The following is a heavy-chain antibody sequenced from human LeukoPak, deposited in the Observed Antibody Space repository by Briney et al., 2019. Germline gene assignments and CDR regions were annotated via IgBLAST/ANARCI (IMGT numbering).Heavy chain of an antibody. Sequence: SVKVSCKASGYTFTSYYMHWVRQGPGQGLEWMGRIIPILGIANYAQKFQGRVTITADKSTGTAYMEMTSLRSEDTAVYYCARGLLTARARDAFDIWGQGTMVTVSS. V-gene: IGHV1-69*04. D-gene: IGHD7-27*01. CDR2: IIPILGIA. CDR3: ARGLLTARARDAFDI. CDR1: GYTFTSYY. J-gene: IGHJ3*02.